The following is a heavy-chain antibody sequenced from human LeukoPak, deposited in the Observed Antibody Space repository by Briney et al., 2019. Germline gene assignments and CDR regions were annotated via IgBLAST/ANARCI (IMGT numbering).Heavy chain of an antibody. D-gene: IGHD3-3*01. J-gene: IGHJ4*02. CDR3: ARVPRSYFLEWLPQEDY. Sequence: ASVKVSCKASGYTFTSYGISWVRQVPGQGLEWMGWISAYNGNTNYAQKLQGRVTMTTDTSTSTAYMELRSLRSDDTAVYYCARVPRSYFLEWLPQEDYWGQGTLVTVSS. V-gene: IGHV1-18*01. CDR2: ISAYNGNT. CDR1: GYTFTSYG.